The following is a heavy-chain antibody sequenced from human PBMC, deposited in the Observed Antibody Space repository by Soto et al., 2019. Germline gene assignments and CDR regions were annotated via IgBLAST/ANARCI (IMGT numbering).Heavy chain of an antibody. CDR2: IYSSENT. J-gene: IGHJ6*02. CDR3: ARLNGYCSSTNCHGYYGMDV. Sequence: PSETLSLTCTVSGGSVSSSSYSWGWIRQSPGKGLEWIGTIYSSENTYYNPSLLSRVTISVDTSKNEFSLRLGSVTAADTAVYYCARLNGYCSSTNCHGYYGMDVWGQGTTVTVSS. V-gene: IGHV4-39*01. D-gene: IGHD2-2*03. CDR1: GGSVSSSSYS.